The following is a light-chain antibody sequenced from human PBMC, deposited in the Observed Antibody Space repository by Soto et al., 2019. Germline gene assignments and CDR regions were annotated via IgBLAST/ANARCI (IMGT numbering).Light chain of an antibody. J-gene: IGKJ4*01. Sequence: VLTQSPGTLSFSPGDSATLSRRASQSVSENYLAWYQQKPGRTPRILIYGASKRATGVPDRFIGSGSGTQFTLTIRRLEPEDFAVYYCQQYASSITFGGGT. CDR2: GAS. V-gene: IGKV3-20*01. CDR1: QSVSENY. CDR3: QQYASSIT.